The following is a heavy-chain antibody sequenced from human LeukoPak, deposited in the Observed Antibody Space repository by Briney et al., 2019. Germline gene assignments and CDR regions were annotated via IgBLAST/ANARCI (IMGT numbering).Heavy chain of an antibody. V-gene: IGHV3-33*01. CDR3: ARVGQGEWFFDL. D-gene: IGHD1-26*01. CDR2: IWYDGSNK. J-gene: IGHJ2*01. CDR1: GFTFSSYG. Sequence: GGSLRLSCAASGFTFSSYGMHWVRQAPGKGLEWVAVIWYDGSNKYYADSVKGRFTISRDNAKNSLYLQMNSLGAEDTAVYYCARVGQGEWFFDLWGRGTLVTVSS.